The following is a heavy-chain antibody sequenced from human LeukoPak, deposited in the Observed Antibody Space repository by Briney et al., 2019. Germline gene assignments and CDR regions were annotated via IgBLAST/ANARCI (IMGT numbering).Heavy chain of an antibody. Sequence: GESLRISCKGSGYSFTSYWISWVRQMPGKGLECMGRIDRSDSYTYYSPSFQGHVTISADKSISTAYLQWSSLKASDTAMYYCARHSRGYCSSTSCYTYFDYWGQGTLVTVSS. J-gene: IGHJ4*02. V-gene: IGHV5-10-1*01. CDR2: IDRSDSYT. D-gene: IGHD2-2*02. CDR3: ARHSRGYCSSTSCYTYFDY. CDR1: GYSFTSYW.